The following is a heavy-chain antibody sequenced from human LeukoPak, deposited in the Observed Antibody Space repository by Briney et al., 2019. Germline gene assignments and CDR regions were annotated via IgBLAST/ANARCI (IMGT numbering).Heavy chain of an antibody. D-gene: IGHD3-3*01. CDR1: GGTFSSYA. CDR2: IIPIFGTA. V-gene: IGHV1-69*13. CDR3: ASTIFGVVIIGALSY. Sequence: ASVKVSCKGSGGTFSSYAISWVRQAPGQGSEWMGGIIPIFGTANYAQKFQGRVTITADESTSTAYMELSSLRSEDTAVYYCASTIFGVVIIGALSYWGQGTLVTVSS. J-gene: IGHJ4*02.